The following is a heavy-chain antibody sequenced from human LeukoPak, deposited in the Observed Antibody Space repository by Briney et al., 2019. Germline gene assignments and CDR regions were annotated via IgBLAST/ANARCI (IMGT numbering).Heavy chain of an antibody. V-gene: IGHV4-39*07. CDR3: ASLYGDYAEDFDY. Sequence: KPSETLSLTCTVSGGSISSSSYYWGWIRQPPGKGLEWIGSIYYSGSTYYNPSLKSRVTISVDTSKNQFSLKLSSVTAADTAVYYCASLYGDYAEDFDYWGQGTLVTVSS. D-gene: IGHD4-17*01. CDR2: IYYSGST. J-gene: IGHJ4*02. CDR1: GGSISSSSYY.